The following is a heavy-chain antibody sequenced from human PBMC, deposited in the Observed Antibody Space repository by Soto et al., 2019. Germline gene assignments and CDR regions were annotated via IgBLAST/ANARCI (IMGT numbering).Heavy chain of an antibody. V-gene: IGHV6-1*01. D-gene: IGHD1-26*01. CDR3: ARVQVSMGPISNCSDP. J-gene: IGHJ5*02. CDR1: GDSVSSNSAA. Sequence: SQTLSLTCAISGDSVSSNSAAWNWIRQSPSRGLEWLGRTYYRSKWYNDYAVSVKSRITINPDTSKNQFSLQLNSVTPEDTAVYYCARVQVSMGPISNCSDPRGPGTLLT. CDR2: TYYRSKWYN.